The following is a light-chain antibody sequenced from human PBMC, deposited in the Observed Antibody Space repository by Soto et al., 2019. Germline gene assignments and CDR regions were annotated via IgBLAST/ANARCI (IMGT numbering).Light chain of an antibody. Sequence: DIVMTQSPDSLAVSLGERATINCKSSQSVLYSANNMNYLAWYQQKPGQPPKLLIYWASTRESGVPDRFSGSGSGTDFTLTINSLQAEDVAVYYCHQYSSSSLTFGQGTKVEIK. J-gene: IGKJ1*01. CDR3: HQYSSSSLT. CDR1: QSVLYSANNMNY. V-gene: IGKV4-1*01. CDR2: WAS.